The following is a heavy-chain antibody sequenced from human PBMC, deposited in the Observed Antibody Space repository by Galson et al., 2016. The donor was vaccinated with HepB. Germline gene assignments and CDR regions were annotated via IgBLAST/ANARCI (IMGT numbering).Heavy chain of an antibody. Sequence: SETLSLTCIVSGGSINNDNHCWGWIRQPPGKGLEWIGSIYYSGNTHYNPSLNSRVTISVDTSKNQFSLRLTSVTASDTAIYYCARNNSGWYTFASWGQGTLVTASS. J-gene: IGHJ5*01. CDR3: ARNNSGWYTFAS. D-gene: IGHD6-19*01. CDR1: GGSINNDNHC. V-gene: IGHV4-39*01. CDR2: IYYSGNT.